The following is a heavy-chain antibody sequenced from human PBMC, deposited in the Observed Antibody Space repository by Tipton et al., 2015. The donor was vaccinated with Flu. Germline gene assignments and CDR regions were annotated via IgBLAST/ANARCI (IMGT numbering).Heavy chain of an antibody. CDR2: IYYSGST. D-gene: IGHD3-3*01. Sequence: GLVKPSETLSLTCTVSGGSISSYYWSWIRQPPGKGLEWIGYIYYSGSTNYNPSLKSRVTISVDTSKNQFSLKLSSVTAADTAVYYCARGSDITIFGAGRWFDPWGQGTLVTVSS. J-gene: IGHJ5*02. CDR1: GGSISSYY. CDR3: ARGSDITIFGAGRWFDP. V-gene: IGHV4-59*12.